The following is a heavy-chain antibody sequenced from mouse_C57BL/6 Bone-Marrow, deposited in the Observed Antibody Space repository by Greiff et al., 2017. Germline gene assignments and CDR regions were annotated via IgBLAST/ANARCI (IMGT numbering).Heavy chain of an antibody. CDR1: GYTFTSYW. D-gene: IGHD2-2*01. CDR3: ARRGGGYVYGFAY. V-gene: IGHV1-52*01. CDR2: IDPSDSET. Sequence: QVQLQQSGAELVRPGSSVKLSCKASGYTFTSYWMHWVKQRPIQGLEWIGNIDPSDSETHYNQKFKDKATLTVDKSSSTAYMQLSSLTFEDSAVYYCARRGGGYVYGFAYWGQGTLVTVSA. J-gene: IGHJ3*01.